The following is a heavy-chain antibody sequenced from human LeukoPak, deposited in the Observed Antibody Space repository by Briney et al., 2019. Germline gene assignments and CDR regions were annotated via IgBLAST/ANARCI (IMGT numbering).Heavy chain of an antibody. Sequence: SETLSLTCTVSGGSLSTNYWSWIRQPPGKGLEWIGYIYYSGSTNYNPSLKSRVTISVDTSKNQFSLRLSSVTAADTAVYYCARTNAFDIWGQGTMVTVSS. V-gene: IGHV4-59*01. CDR1: GGSLSTNY. CDR3: ARTNAFDI. J-gene: IGHJ3*02. CDR2: IYYSGST.